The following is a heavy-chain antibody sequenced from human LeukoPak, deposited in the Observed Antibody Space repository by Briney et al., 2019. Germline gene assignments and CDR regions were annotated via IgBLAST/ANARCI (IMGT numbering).Heavy chain of an antibody. D-gene: IGHD5-18*01. CDR2: IYSGGST. V-gene: IGHV3-53*01. CDR3: ARDAKGYSYGFDY. Sequence: PGGSLRLSCAASGFTVSSNYMTWVRQAPGKGLEWVSVIYSGGSTYYADSVKGRFTISRDNSKNTLYLQMNSLRAEDTAVYYCARDAKGYSYGFDYWGQGTLVTVPS. CDR1: GFTVSSNY. J-gene: IGHJ4*02.